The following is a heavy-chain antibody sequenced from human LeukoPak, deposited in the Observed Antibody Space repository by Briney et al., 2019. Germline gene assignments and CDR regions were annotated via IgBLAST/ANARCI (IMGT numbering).Heavy chain of an antibody. Sequence: PSETLSPTCTVSGYSIGSISSTYYWNWIRQPAGKGLEWIGRIYSSGTTNYNPSLRSRVSMSVDTSKNQFSLKLSSVIAADTAVYYCAREGGYCNSGYCYISLDYWGQGALLTVSS. J-gene: IGHJ4*02. V-gene: IGHV4-4*07. CDR1: GYSIGSISSTYY. D-gene: IGHD2-2*02. CDR3: AREGGYCNSGYCYISLDY. CDR2: IYSSGTT.